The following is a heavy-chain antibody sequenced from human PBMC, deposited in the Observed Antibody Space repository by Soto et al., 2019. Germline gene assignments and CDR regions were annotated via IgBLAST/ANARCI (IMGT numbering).Heavy chain of an antibody. CDR3: ARVQSSYYDRAFDY. J-gene: IGHJ4*02. Sequence: SETLSLTCTVSGCSISSYYWSWFRQSPGRRLEWIGYIYYTGNTDYNPSLKSRVTISVDTSKNQFSLRLSSVTAADTAVYYCARVQSSYYDRAFDYWGRGILVTVSS. CDR2: IYYTGNT. V-gene: IGHV4-59*08. CDR1: GCSISSYY. D-gene: IGHD3-9*01.